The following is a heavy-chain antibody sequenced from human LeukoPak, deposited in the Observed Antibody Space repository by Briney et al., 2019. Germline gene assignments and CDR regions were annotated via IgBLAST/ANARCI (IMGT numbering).Heavy chain of an antibody. Sequence: GGAPRLSCAASGFTFCSHWMSWVRQAPGKGLGGVANIKQDGSEKYYEDSVKGRFTISRDNAKNSLFLQMNSLRAEDTAVYYCARVDSGSGWYDWFGPWGQGTLVTVSS. V-gene: IGHV3-7*01. CDR1: GFTFCSHW. D-gene: IGHD6-19*01. CDR3: ARVDSGSGWYDWFGP. CDR2: IKQDGSEK. J-gene: IGHJ5*02.